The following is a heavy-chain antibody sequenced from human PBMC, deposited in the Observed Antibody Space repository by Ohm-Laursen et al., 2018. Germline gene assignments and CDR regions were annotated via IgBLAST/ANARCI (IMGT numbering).Heavy chain of an antibody. V-gene: IGHV3-66*01. Sequence: SLRLSCSASGFTVNHNYMSWVRQAPGKGLEWVSVIHRGGNTYYVDSVKGRFTISRDNSKNTLYLQMNSLRDEDTAIYYCALLGATPEYWGQGTLVTVSS. J-gene: IGHJ4*02. CDR3: ALLGATPEY. CDR1: GFTVNHNY. CDR2: IHRGGNT. D-gene: IGHD1-26*01.